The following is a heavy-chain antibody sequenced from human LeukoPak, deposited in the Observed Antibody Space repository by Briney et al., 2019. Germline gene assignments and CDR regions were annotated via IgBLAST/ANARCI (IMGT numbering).Heavy chain of an antibody. J-gene: IGHJ4*02. D-gene: IGHD2-21*01. CDR3: ARAAPFVYYFDY. CDR1: GGSISSGGYY. V-gene: IGHV4-31*03. CDR2: IYYSGST. Sequence: SETLSLTCTVSGGSISSGGYYWSWIRQHPGKGLEWIGYIYYSGSTYYNPSLKSRVTISVDTSKNQFSLKLSSVTAADTAVYYCARAAPFVYYFDYWGQGTLVTVSS.